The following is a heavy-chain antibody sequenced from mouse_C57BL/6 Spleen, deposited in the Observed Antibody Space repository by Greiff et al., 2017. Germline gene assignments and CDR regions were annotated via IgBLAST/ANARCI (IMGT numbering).Heavy chain of an antibody. J-gene: IGHJ4*01. V-gene: IGHV1-81*01. Sequence: VQLQQSGAELARPGASVKLSCKASGYTFTSYGISWVKQRTGQGLEWIGEIYPRSGNTYYNEKFKGKATLTAYKSSSTAYMELRSLTSEDSAVYFCARPAPYAMDYWGQGTSVTVSS. CDR3: ARPAPYAMDY. CDR1: GYTFTSYG. CDR2: IYPRSGNT.